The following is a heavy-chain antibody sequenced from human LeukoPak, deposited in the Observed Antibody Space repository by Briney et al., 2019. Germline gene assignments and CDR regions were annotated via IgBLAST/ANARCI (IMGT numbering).Heavy chain of an antibody. CDR2: INPNSGGT. V-gene: IGHV1-2*06. D-gene: IGHD6-19*01. CDR3: AFTFTSDSGRAEYGNY. J-gene: IGHJ4*02. Sequence: GASVKVSCKSSGYRFTGYYIHWVRQAPGQGLEWMGRINPNSGGTNYAQKVQGRVFMTRDTSINTAYMDLTRLRSDDTAVYYCAFTFTSDSGRAEYGNYWGQRAQVTV. CDR1: GYRFTGYY.